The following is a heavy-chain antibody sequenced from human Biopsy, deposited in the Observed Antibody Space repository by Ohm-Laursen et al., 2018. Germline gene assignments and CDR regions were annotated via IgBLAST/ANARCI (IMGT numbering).Heavy chain of an antibody. J-gene: IGHJ4*02. CDR1: GFSLNTSKVG. V-gene: IGHV2-5*02. CDR3: AHSSTITTWNY. CDR2: VYWDDDK. Sequence: TQTLTLTCTFSGFSLNTSKVGVGWIRQPPGKALEWLALVYWDDDKRYSPPLKNRLTITKDTSKNQVVLTMTNMDPVDTATYYCAHSSTITTWNYWGQGTLVTVSS. D-gene: IGHD3-22*01.